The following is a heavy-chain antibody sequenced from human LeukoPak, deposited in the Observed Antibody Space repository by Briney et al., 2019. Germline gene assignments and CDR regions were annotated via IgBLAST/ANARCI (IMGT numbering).Heavy chain of an antibody. CDR3: ARERGANWPSLDASDI. J-gene: IGHJ3*02. Sequence: GASVKVSCKASGYTFTSYGINWVRQAPGQGLEWMGGIIPIFGTANYAQKFQGRVTITTDESTSTAYMELSGLRSEDTAVYYCARERGANWPSLDASDIWGQGTMVTVSS. CDR2: IIPIFGTA. D-gene: IGHD4/OR15-4a*01. V-gene: IGHV1-69*05. CDR1: GYTFTSYG.